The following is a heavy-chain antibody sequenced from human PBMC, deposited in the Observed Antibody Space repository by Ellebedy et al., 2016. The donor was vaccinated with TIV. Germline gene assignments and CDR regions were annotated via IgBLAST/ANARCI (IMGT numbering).Heavy chain of an antibody. V-gene: IGHV3-74*01. J-gene: IGHJ4*02. CDR3: ARRSSGYCVGVKCTTDFDY. Sequence: GGSLRLSXAASGFTFSWYWMHWVRQVPGKRLVWVSRINNDGTGTTYADSVKGRFTISRDNAKNTLYLQMNSLRAEDTAVYYCARRSSGYCVGVKCTTDFDYWGRGTLVTVSS. CDR1: GFTFSWYW. D-gene: IGHD2-2*03. CDR2: INNDGTGT.